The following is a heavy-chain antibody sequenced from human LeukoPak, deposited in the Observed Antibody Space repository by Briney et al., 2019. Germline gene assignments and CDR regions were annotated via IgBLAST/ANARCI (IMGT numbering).Heavy chain of an antibody. V-gene: IGHV3-23*01. CDR2: ISGSGGRS. J-gene: IGHJ4*02. CDR1: RFTFSSYA. CDR3: AKDRSYSSGWAFDY. Sequence: GGSLGLSCAASRFTFSSYAMSWARQAPGKGLEWVSAISGSGGRSYYADSVKGRFTISRDNSKNTVFLQMNSLRAEDTAVYYCAKDRSYSSGWAFDYWGQGTLVTVSP. D-gene: IGHD6-19*01.